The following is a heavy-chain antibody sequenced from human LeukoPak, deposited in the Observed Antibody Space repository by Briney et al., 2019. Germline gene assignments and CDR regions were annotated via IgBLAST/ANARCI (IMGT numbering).Heavy chain of an antibody. J-gene: IGHJ4*02. CDR2: TYYRSTWYK. D-gene: IGHD3-16*02. V-gene: IGHV6-1*01. Sequence: SQTLSLTCAISGDSVSTTSAACKWVRQYPSGGLEWLGWTYYRSTWYKDYAVSVKSRITITPDTSKNQFPLQLNSVTPEDTAVYYCARVRLRLGELSASTSFDYWGQGTLVTVSS. CDR3: ARVRLRLGELSASTSFDY. CDR1: GDSVSTTSAA.